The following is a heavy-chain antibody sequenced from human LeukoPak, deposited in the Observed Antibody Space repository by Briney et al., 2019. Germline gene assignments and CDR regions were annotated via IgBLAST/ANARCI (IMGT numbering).Heavy chain of an antibody. CDR2: IYYSGST. J-gene: IGHJ4*02. CDR1: GGSISSYY. V-gene: IGHV4-59*01. CDR3: ARDNSSSLGVFDY. Sequence: PSETLSLTCTVSGGSISSYYWSWIRQPLGKGLEWIGYIYYSGSTNYSPSLKSRVTISVDTSKNQFSLKLSSVTAADTAVYYCARDNSSSLGVFDYWGQGTLVTVSS. D-gene: IGHD6-13*01.